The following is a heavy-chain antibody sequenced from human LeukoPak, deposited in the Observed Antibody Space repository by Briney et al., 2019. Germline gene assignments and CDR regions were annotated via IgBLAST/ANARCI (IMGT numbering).Heavy chain of an antibody. CDR1: GFTVDSNY. J-gene: IGHJ6*02. D-gene: IGHD6-13*01. Sequence: GGSLRLSCAASGFTVDSNYMSWVRQAPGKGLEWVSLIYTGGSTYYADSVRGRFTISRDNSKNTLYLQMNSLRLEDTAVYYCARGFGKAAANVFGGYTMDVWGQGTTVTVSS. CDR3: ARGFGKAAANVFGGYTMDV. CDR2: IYTGGST. V-gene: IGHV3-66*02.